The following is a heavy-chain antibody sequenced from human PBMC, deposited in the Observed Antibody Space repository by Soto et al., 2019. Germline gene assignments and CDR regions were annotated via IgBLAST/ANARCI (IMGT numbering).Heavy chain of an antibody. J-gene: IGHJ6*02. V-gene: IGHV1-3*01. CDR1: GYTFTSYA. CDR2: INAGNGNT. CDR3: AREALHYYNGMDV. Sequence: GASVKVSCKASGYTFTSYAMHWVRQAPGQRLEWMGWINAGNGNTKYSQKFQGRVTITRDTSASTAYMELNSLRSEDTAVYYCAREALHYYNGMDVWGQGTPVTVSS.